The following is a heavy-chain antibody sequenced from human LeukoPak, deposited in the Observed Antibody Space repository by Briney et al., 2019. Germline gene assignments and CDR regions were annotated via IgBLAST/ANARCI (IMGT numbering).Heavy chain of an antibody. V-gene: IGHV4-34*01. Sequence: SETLSLTCAVYGGSFSAYYWTWIRQPPGQGLEWIGEINHSGSSNYNSSLRSRVTISVDTSYTQFSLSLSSVTAADTAVYFCAPRGDIEHSYVYGKWFDPWGQGTRVTVSS. CDR3: APRGDIEHSYVYGKWFDP. CDR2: INHSGSS. D-gene: IGHD5-18*01. J-gene: IGHJ5*02. CDR1: GGSFSAYY.